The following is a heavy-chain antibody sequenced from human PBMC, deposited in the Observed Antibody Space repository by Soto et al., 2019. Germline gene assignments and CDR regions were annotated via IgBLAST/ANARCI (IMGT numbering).Heavy chain of an antibody. Sequence: QVQLQESGPGLVKPSQTLSLTCSVSGGSITSDEYYWTWIRQPPGGGLEWIGHVYYTGSTSYSPSLKSRLTLSVDTSTNQFYLRLNSVNAADTAVYYCARDRTNSPDLFDYWGQGTLVPVSS. CDR1: GGSITSDEYY. D-gene: IGHD1-1*01. CDR2: VYYTGST. V-gene: IGHV4-30-4*01. J-gene: IGHJ4*02. CDR3: ARDRTNSPDLFDY.